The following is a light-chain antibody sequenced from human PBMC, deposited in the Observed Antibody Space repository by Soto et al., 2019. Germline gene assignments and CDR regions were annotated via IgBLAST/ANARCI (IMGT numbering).Light chain of an antibody. V-gene: IGKV3-20*01. CDR1: QSVSSPF. Sequence: EVVLTQSPGTLSLSPGERATLSCRPSQSVSSPFLAWYRQKPGQAPRLVIYGASNRATGIPDRFSGSGSGTEFTLTISRLEPEDFAVYYCQQYVGSPPWTFGQGTKVEIK. CDR3: QQYVGSPPWT. J-gene: IGKJ1*01. CDR2: GAS.